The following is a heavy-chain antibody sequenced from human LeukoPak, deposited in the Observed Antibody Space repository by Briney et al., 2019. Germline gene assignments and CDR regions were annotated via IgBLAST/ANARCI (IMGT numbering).Heavy chain of an antibody. Sequence: EASVKVSCKASGGTFSSYAISWVRQAPGQGLEWMGGIIPIFGTANYAQKFRGRVTITADESTSTAYMELSSLRSEDTAVYYCARSITMPHYYYYGMDVWGQGTTVTVSS. D-gene: IGHD3-10*01. CDR3: ARSITMPHYYYYGMDV. V-gene: IGHV1-69*13. CDR1: GGTFSSYA. J-gene: IGHJ6*02. CDR2: IIPIFGTA.